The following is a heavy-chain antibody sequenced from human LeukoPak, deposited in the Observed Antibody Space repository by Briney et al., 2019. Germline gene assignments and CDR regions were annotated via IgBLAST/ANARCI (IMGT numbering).Heavy chain of an antibody. CDR3: VAMIRGGLTPSDY. CDR2: IFYGGST. CDR1: GGSVNTNSYN. Sequence: SETLFLTCTVSGGSVNTNSYNWGWIRQPPGKGLEWIGTIFYGGSTYYNPSLKSRVTISVDTSENQFSLTLSSVTAADTAVYYCVAMIRGGLTPSDYWGQGTLVTVSS. D-gene: IGHD5-12*01. J-gene: IGHJ4*02. V-gene: IGHV4-39*01.